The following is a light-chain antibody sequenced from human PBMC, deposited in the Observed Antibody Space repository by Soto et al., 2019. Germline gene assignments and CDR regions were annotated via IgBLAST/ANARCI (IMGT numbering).Light chain of an antibody. CDR2: GSS. J-gene: IGKJ2*01. V-gene: IGKV3-20*01. CDR1: QSVSNNY. Sequence: EVVLTQSPGTLSLSPGERATLSCRASQSVSNNYLAWYQQKPGQSPKLLIFGSSDRATGIPDRFSGSGSGTDFTLTSSSLEPEDFAVYCCQQYGSSPPYTFGQGTKLEIK. CDR3: QQYGSSPPYT.